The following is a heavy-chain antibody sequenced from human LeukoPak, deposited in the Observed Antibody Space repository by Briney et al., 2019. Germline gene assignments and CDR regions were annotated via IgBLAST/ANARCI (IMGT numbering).Heavy chain of an antibody. CDR1: GGSISSSSYH. V-gene: IGHV4-39*07. D-gene: IGHD5-24*01. CDR2: IFYTGSS. Sequence: SETLSLTCTVSGGSISSSSYHWGWIRQPPGKGLEWIGSIFYTGSSYYNPSLKSRVTLSVDTSKDQFSLKLSSVTAADTAVYYCARDGYNTPGYWGQGTLVTVSS. J-gene: IGHJ4*02. CDR3: ARDGYNTPGY.